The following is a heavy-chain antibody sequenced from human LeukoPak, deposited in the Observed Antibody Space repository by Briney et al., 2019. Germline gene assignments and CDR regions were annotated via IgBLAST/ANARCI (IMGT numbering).Heavy chain of an antibody. CDR2: IWYDGSNK. J-gene: IGHJ4*02. D-gene: IGHD5-12*01. CDR3: VRDPYEAY. Sequence: GGSLRLSCAASGFTFSSYGMHRVRQAPGKGLEWVAVIWYDGSNKNYGDSVKGRFTISRDNSKNTVYLQMNSLRDEDTAVYYCVRDPYEAYWGQGTLVTVSS. V-gene: IGHV3-33*01. CDR1: GFTFSSYG.